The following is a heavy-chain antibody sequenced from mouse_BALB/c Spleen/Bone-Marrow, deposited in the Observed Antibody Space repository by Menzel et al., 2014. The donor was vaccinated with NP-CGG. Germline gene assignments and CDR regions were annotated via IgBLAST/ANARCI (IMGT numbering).Heavy chain of an antibody. J-gene: IGHJ2*01. CDR1: GFNIKDTY. CDR2: IDPANGNT. CDR3: ASYVYGYYFDY. Sequence: DVKLRESGAELVKPWPSVKMSCTVSGFNIKDTYMHWVKQRPEQGLEWIGRIDPANGNTKYEPQFQGKATITADPSSNSSYKQISSLTSENTAVYYCASYVYGYYFDYWCQGTTLTVSS. D-gene: IGHD2-2*01. V-gene: IGHV14-3*02.